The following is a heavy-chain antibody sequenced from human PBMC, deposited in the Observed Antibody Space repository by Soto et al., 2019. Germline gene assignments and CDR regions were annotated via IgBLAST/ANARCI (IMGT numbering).Heavy chain of an antibody. CDR1: GFTFSDHY. CDR2: SKNKADSYTT. D-gene: IGHD3-10*01. J-gene: IGHJ4*02. Sequence: EVQLVESGGGLVQPGGSLRLSCAASGFTFSDHYMDWVRQAPGKGLEWVGRSKNKADSYTTEYAASVKGRFTISRDGSNHSLFLKMNSLKTEGTAEDYDTVWGSGNDFGAAWGQGILVTVSS. CDR3: TVWGSGNDFGAA. V-gene: IGHV3-72*01.